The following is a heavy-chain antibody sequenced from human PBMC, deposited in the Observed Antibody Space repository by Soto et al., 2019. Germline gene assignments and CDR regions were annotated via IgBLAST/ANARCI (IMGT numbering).Heavy chain of an antibody. CDR3: ARDMAVAGNYYYYGMDV. CDR2: IWYDGSNK. CDR1: GFTFSSYG. Sequence: LRLSCAASGFTFSSYGMHWVRQAPGKGLEWVAVIWYDGSNKYYADSVKGRFTISRDNSKNTLYLQMNSLRAEDTAVYYCARDMAVAGNYYYYGMDVWGQGATVTLSS. J-gene: IGHJ6*02. V-gene: IGHV3-33*01. D-gene: IGHD6-19*01.